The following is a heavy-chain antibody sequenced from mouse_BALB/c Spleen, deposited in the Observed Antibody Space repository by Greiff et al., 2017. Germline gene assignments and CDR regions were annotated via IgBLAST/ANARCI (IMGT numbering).Heavy chain of an antibody. J-gene: IGHJ4*01. Sequence: VQLQQSGPGLVKPSQSLSLTCTVTGYSITSDYAWNWIRQFPGNKLEWMGYISYSGSTSYNPSLKSRISITRDTSKNQFFLQLNSVTTEDTATYYCARSGNSTYYAMDYWGQGTSVTVSS. V-gene: IGHV3-2*02. CDR2: ISYSGST. CDR1: GYSITSDYA. CDR3: ARSGNSTYYAMDY. D-gene: IGHD2-1*01.